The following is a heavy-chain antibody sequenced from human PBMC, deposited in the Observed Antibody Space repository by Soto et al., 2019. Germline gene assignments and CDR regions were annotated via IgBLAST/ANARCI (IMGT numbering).Heavy chain of an antibody. Sequence: SETLSLTCTVSGVSISSGNWWTWVRQSPRKGLEYIGEIFHDGTANYFPSFERRVAMSVDKSKNQFSLKLTSVTAADAAIYYCARLVYDTRLDYIYFDFWGQGAQVTV. CDR3: ARLVYDTRLDYIYFDF. D-gene: IGHD3-16*01. CDR2: IFHDGTA. J-gene: IGHJ4*02. CDR1: GVSISSGNW. V-gene: IGHV4-4*02.